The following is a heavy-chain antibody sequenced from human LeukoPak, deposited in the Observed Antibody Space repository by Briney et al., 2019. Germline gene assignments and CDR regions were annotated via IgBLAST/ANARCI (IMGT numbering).Heavy chain of an antibody. CDR3: ASSKRTVTTSPFDY. J-gene: IGHJ4*02. D-gene: IGHD4-11*01. V-gene: IGHV4-59*11. Sequence: SQTLSLTCTVSGGSISSHYWSWIRQPPGKGLEWIGYIYYSGSTNYNPSLKSRVTISVDTSKNQFSLKLSSVTAADTAVYYCASSKRTVTTSPFDYWGQGTLVTVSS. CDR2: IYYSGST. CDR1: GGSISSHY.